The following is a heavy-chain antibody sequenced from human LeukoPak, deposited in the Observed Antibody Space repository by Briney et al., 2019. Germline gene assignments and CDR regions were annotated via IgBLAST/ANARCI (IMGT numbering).Heavy chain of an antibody. V-gene: IGHV1-58*02. J-gene: IGHJ6*02. CDR2: IVVGSGNT. CDR1: GFTFTSSA. Sequence: SVKVSCKASGFTFTSSAMQWVRQARGQRLEWIGWIVVGSGNTNYAQKFQERVTITRDMSTSTAYMELSSLRSEDTAVYYCAAVHPKRSVLRYFDWSSFSYYYGMDVWGQGTTVTVSS. CDR3: AAVHPKRSVLRYFDWSSFSYYYGMDV. D-gene: IGHD3-9*01.